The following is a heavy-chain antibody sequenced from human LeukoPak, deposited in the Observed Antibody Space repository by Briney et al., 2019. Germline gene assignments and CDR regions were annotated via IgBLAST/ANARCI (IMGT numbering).Heavy chain of an antibody. CDR2: ISKDGSNK. CDR3: ARESYGDYFFDY. J-gene: IGHJ4*02. D-gene: IGHD4-17*01. CDR1: GFTFSSYS. V-gene: IGHV3-30-3*01. Sequence: PGRSLRLSCAASGFTFSSYSMHWVRQAPGKGVEGVAIISKDGSNKYYADSVKGRFTISRDNSKNTLYLELNSLRAEDTAVYYCARESYGDYFFDYWGQGTLVTVSS.